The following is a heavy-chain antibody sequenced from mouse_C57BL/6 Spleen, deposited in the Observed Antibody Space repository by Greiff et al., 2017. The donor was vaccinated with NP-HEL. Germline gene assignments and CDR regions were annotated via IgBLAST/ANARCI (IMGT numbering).Heavy chain of an antibody. CDR2: IDPANGNT. D-gene: IGHD1-1*01. CDR3: ARWVYYYGSSSYYFDY. J-gene: IGHJ2*01. Sequence: VQLQQSVAELVRPGASVKLSCTASGFNIKNTYMHWVKQRPEQGLEWIGRIDPANGNTKYAPKFQGKATITADTSSNTAYLQLSSLTSEDTAIYYCARWVYYYGSSSYYFDYWGQGTTLTVSS. V-gene: IGHV14-3*01. CDR1: GFNIKNTY.